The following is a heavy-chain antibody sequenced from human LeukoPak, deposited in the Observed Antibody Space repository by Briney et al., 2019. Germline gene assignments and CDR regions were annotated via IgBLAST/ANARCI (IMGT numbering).Heavy chain of an antibody. J-gene: IGHJ6*03. Sequence: SQTLSLTCAISGDSVSSNSAAWNWIRQSPSRGLEWLGRTYYRSKWYNDYAVSVKSRITINPDTSKNQFYLQLNSVTPEDTAVYYCARALPLGYSYYYYYMDVWGKGTTVTVSS. D-gene: IGHD2-15*01. CDR2: TYYRSKWYN. CDR3: ARALPLGYSYYYYYMDV. V-gene: IGHV6-1*01. CDR1: GDSVSSNSAA.